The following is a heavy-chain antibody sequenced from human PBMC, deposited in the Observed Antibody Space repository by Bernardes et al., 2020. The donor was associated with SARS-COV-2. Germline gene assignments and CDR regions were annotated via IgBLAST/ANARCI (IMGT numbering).Heavy chain of an antibody. CDR3: ARGLSSSGWYEGWFDP. V-gene: IGHV1-2*02. CDR1: GYTFTGYY. CDR2: INPNSGGT. J-gene: IGHJ5*02. Sequence: ASMKVSCKASGYTFTGYYMHWVRQAPGQGLEWMGWINPNSGGTNYAQKFQGRVTMTRDTSISTAYMELSRLRSDDTAVYYCARGLSSSGWYEGWFDPWGQGTLVTVSS. D-gene: IGHD6-19*01.